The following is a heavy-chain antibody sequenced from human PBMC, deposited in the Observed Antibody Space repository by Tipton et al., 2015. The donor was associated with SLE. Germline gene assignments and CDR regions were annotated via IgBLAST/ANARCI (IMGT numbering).Heavy chain of an antibody. Sequence: TLSLTCTVSGGSVSSGSYYWAWIRQPPGKGPEWIGTIYYSGSTYYYPSLKSRITISADTSKNQFSLEVRSVTAADTAVYYCVRLRSKVLIDYWGQGTLVTVSS. CDR1: GGSVSSGSYY. V-gene: IGHV4-39*07. CDR3: VRLRSKVLIDY. D-gene: IGHD2-8*01. J-gene: IGHJ4*02. CDR2: IYYSGST.